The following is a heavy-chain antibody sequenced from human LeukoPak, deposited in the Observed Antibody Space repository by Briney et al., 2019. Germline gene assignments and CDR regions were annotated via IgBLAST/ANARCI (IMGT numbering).Heavy chain of an antibody. CDR2: ISDYNGNT. V-gene: IGHV1-18*01. D-gene: IGHD4/OR15-4a*01. Sequence: ASVKVFCKASGYTFTSYGISWVRQAPGQGLEWMGWISDYNGNTNYAQKLQGRVTMTTDTPTSTAYMELRSLRSDDTAVYYCARAESVLYLFDYWGQGTLVTVSS. CDR3: ARAESVLYLFDY. J-gene: IGHJ4*02. CDR1: GYTFTSYG.